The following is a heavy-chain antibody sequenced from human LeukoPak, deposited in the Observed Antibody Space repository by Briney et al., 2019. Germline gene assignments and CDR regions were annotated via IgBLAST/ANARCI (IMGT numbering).Heavy chain of an antibody. V-gene: IGHV4-59*01. D-gene: IGHD3-10*01. J-gene: IGHJ6*03. CDR2: IYYSGST. CDR1: AGSISSYY. Sequence: SETLSLTCTVSAGSISSYYWSWIRQPPGNGLEWLGYIYYSGSTNYNPSLKSRVTISVDTSKNQFSLKLSSVTAADTAVYYCARSYYYGSGSYYWYYYYYMDVWGKGTTVTVSS. CDR3: ARSYYYGSGSYYWYYYYYMDV.